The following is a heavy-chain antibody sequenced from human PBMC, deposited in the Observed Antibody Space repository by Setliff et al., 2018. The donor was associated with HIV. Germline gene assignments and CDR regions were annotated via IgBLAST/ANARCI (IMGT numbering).Heavy chain of an antibody. CDR2: ISPVLRTT. CDR1: GGALSNYP. V-gene: IGHV1-69*08. CDR3: AREPSGWYSKDNWFDP. Sequence: ASVKVSCKASGGALSNYPTSWVRQVRGQGLEWMGRISPVLRTTKYGQEFQGRVSITADTSTNTVYMELSSLRSDDTAVYYCAREPSGWYSKDNWFDPWGQGTLVTVS. D-gene: IGHD6-19*01. J-gene: IGHJ5*02.